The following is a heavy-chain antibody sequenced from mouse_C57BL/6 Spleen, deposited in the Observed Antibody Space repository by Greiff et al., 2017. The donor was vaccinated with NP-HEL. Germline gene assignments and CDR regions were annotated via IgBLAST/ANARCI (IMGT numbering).Heavy chain of an antibody. J-gene: IGHJ3*01. V-gene: IGHV1-54*01. CDR2: INPGSGGT. Sequence: QVQLQQSGAELVRPGTSVKVSCKASGYAFTNYLIEWVKQRPGQGLEWIGVINPGSGGTNYNEKFKGKATLTADKSSSTAYMQLSSLTSEDSAVYFCAREDYGFADWGQGTLVTVSA. CDR3: AREDYGFAD. D-gene: IGHD2-4*01. CDR1: GYAFTNYL.